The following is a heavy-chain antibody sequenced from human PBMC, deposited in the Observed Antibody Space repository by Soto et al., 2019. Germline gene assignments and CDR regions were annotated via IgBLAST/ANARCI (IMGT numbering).Heavy chain of an antibody. V-gene: IGHV1-3*01. CDR2: INAGNGNT. CDR3: ARDGGRYSSSDFDY. D-gene: IGHD6-13*01. Sequence: ASVKVSCKASGYTFTSYAMHWVRQAPGQRLEWMGWINAGNGNTKYSQKFQGRVTITRDTSAGTAYMELSSLRSEDTAVYYCARDGGRYSSSDFDYWGQVTLVTVSS. CDR1: GYTFTSYA. J-gene: IGHJ4*02.